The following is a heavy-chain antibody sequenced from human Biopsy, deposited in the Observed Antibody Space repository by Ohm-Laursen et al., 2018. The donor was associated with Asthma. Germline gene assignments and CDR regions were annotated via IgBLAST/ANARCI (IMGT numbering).Heavy chain of an antibody. D-gene: IGHD2-2*01. Sequence: SLRLSCTASGFTFSSYSMNWVRQAPGKGLEWVSSISSSSSYIYYADSVKGRFTISRDNAKNSLYLQMNSLRAEDTAVYYCARDGTDMNEAMPKDYWGQGTLVTVPS. J-gene: IGHJ4*02. CDR1: GFTFSSYS. CDR3: ARDGTDMNEAMPKDY. CDR2: ISSSSSYI. V-gene: IGHV3-21*01.